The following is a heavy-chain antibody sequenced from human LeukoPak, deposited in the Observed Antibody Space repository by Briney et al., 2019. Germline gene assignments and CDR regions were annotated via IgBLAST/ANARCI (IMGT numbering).Heavy chain of an antibody. V-gene: IGHV4-38-2*02. Sequence: SEALSLTCTVSGYSISRDSYWAWIRQPPGKGLEWIGCVSNSGNTYYKSSLKSRLTISMDSSKNQFSMSLTSVTAADTAFYYCAKNNAGHNYWGQGTLVTVSS. CDR1: GYSISRDSY. D-gene: IGHD1/OR15-1a*01. CDR2: VSNSGNT. J-gene: IGHJ4*02. CDR3: AKNNAGHNY.